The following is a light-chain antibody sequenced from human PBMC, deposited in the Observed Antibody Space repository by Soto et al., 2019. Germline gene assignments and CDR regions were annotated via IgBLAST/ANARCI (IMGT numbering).Light chain of an antibody. CDR1: QSLLHSNGYNY. CDR2: LGS. Sequence: IVMTQSPLSLPVTPGEPASISCRSSQSLLHSNGYNYLDWYLQKPGQSPQLLIYLGSNRASGVPDRFSGSGSGTDFTLKISRVEAADVGVYYCMQALQTPFTFGPGTKVDIK. J-gene: IGKJ3*01. V-gene: IGKV2-28*01. CDR3: MQALQTPFT.